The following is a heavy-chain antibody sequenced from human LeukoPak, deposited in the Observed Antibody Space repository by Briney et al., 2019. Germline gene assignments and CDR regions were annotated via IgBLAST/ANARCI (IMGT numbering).Heavy chain of an antibody. CDR1: GGSISSYY. V-gene: IGHV4-34*01. D-gene: IGHD3-3*01. CDR3: ARGGSDTYYDFWSGYWYYFDY. CDR2: INHSGST. J-gene: IGHJ4*02. Sequence: SETLSLTCTVSGGSISSYYWSWIRQPPGKGLEWIGEINHSGSTNYNPSLKSRVTISVDTSKNQFSLKLSSVTAADTAVYYCARGGSDTYYDFWSGYWYYFDYWGQGTLVTVSS.